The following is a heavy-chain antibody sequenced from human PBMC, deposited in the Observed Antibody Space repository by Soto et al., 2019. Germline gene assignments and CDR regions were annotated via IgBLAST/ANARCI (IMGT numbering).Heavy chain of an antibody. D-gene: IGHD6-6*01. V-gene: IGHV4-59*01. J-gene: IGHJ4*02. CDR1: GGSINDFY. CDR2: IYYSGST. CDR3: ARVGGVAARTFDY. Sequence: SETLSLTCTVSGGSINDFYWSWIRQPPGKGLEWIGYIYYSGSTDYNPSLKGRVTISVDTSKNQFSLKLRSVTAADTVVYYCARVGGVAARTFDYWGQGTLVTVSS.